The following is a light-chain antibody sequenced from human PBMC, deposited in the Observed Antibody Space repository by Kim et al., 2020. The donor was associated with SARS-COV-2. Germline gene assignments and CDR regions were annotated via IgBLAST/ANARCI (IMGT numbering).Light chain of an antibody. V-gene: IGLV10-54*01. CDR3: SAWDSSLSARV. CDR2: RNN. Sequence: QTATLTGPGNSNNVGNQGAAWLQQHQGHPPKLLSYRNNNRPSGISERLSASRSGNTASLTITGLQPEDEADYYCSAWDSSLSARVFGGGTQLTVL. CDR1: SNNVGNQG. J-gene: IGLJ3*02.